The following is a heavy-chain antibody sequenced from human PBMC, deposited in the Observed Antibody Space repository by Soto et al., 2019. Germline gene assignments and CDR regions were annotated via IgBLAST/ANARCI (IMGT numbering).Heavy chain of an antibody. J-gene: IGHJ5*02. D-gene: IGHD3-10*01. Sequence: SETLSLTCAVYGGSFSGYYWSWIRQPPGKGLEWIGEINNSGSTNYNPSLKSRVTISVDTSKNQFSLKLSSVTAADTAVYYCARAGRRSKTSPPFDPWGQGTLVTVSS. CDR3: ARAGRRSKTSPPFDP. CDR1: GGSFSGYY. CDR2: INNSGST. V-gene: IGHV4-34*01.